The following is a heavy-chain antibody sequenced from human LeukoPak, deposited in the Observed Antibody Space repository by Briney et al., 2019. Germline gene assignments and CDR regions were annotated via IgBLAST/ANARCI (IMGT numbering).Heavy chain of an antibody. CDR2: IYYSGST. CDR1: GDSINTHY. J-gene: IGHJ5*02. D-gene: IGHD3-22*01. Sequence: SETLSLTCTVSGDSINTHYRSWIRQPPGKGLEWIGYIYYSGSTNYNPSLKGRVSISVDTYKNQFSLQLSSVTAADTAVYYCARDRRYYETNGSPLGWFDPWGQGTLVTVSS. V-gene: IGHV4-59*11. CDR3: ARDRRYYETNGSPLGWFDP.